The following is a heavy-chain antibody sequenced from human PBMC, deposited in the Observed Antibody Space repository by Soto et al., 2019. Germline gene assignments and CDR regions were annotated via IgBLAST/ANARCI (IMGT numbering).Heavy chain of an antibody. J-gene: IGHJ5*02. Sequence: ASVKVSCKASGYTFTSYYMHWVRQAPGQGLEWMGIINPSDGTTTYAQKFQGRVTMTRDTSTSTVYMELGSLRSEDTAVYYCARDLGSGIGYCSTTSCLTLYNWFDPWGQGTLVTVSS. CDR1: GYTFTSYY. CDR2: INPSDGTT. D-gene: IGHD2-2*01. V-gene: IGHV1-46*03. CDR3: ARDLGSGIGYCSTTSCLTLYNWFDP.